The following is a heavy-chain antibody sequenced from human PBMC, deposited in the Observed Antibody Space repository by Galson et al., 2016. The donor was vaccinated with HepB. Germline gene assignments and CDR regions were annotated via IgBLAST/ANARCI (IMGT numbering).Heavy chain of an antibody. D-gene: IGHD3-3*01. V-gene: IGHV3-21*01. J-gene: IGHJ5*02. CDR3: ARVAAKESWGNTILGVVSNWFDP. CDR2: ISSSSFFI. CDR1: GFTFSTYT. Sequence: SLRLSCAASGFTFSTYTMNWVRQAPGNGLEWVSSISSSSFFIYYADTVKGRFTISRDNANNSLYLQMNSLRAEDTAVYYCARVAAKESWGNTILGVVSNWFDPWGQGTLVTVSS.